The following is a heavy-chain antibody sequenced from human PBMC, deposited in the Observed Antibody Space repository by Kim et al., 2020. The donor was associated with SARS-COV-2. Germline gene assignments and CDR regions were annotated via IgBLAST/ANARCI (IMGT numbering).Heavy chain of an antibody. CDR3: ARVAAAGPYYYYYYMDV. J-gene: IGHJ6*03. CDR1: GFTFSSYG. V-gene: IGHV3-33*01. CDR2: IWYDGSNK. Sequence: WGSLRLSCAASGFTFSSYGMHWVRQAPGKGLEWMAHIWYDGSNKNYTDSVKGRFAISRDNSKNTLYLQMNSLRAEDTAVYYCARVAAAGPYYYYYYMDV. D-gene: IGHD6-13*01.